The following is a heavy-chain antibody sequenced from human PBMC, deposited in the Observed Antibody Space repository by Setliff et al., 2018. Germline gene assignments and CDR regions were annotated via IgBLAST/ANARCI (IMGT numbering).Heavy chain of an antibody. V-gene: IGHV4-39*07. CDR1: GDSINRSGYY. CDR3: ARSYHLVLTNWFDA. Sequence: SLTCNVSGDSINRSGYYWGWIRQPPGKGLEWIGSMYYSGSNDYNPSLKSRVTISLDTSKNQFSLRLTSVTAADTAVYYCARSYHLVLTNWFDAWGHGTLVTSPQ. D-gene: IGHD1-26*01. J-gene: IGHJ5*01. CDR2: MYYSGSN.